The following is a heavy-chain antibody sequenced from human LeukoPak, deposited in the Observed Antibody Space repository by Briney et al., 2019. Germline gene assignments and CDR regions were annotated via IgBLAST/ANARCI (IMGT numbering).Heavy chain of an antibody. CDR3: ARPIAAAGYNWFDP. CDR2: INPNSGGT. CDR1: GYTFTAYY. D-gene: IGHD6-13*01. J-gene: IGHJ5*02. Sequence: ASVKVSCKASGYTFTAYYMHWVRQAPGQGLEWMGWINPNSGGTNYAQKFQGRVTMTRGTSISTAYMELSRLRSDDTAVYYCARPIAAAGYNWFDPWGQGTLVTVSS. V-gene: IGHV1-2*02.